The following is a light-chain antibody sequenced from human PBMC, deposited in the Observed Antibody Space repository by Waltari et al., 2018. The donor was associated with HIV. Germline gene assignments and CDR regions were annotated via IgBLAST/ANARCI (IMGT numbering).Light chain of an antibody. CDR2: AAS. Sequence: DIQMNKSPYPDPASVGHRGTITCRASQGISSWLAWYQQKPGKAPKLLIYAASSLQSGVPSRFSGSGSGTDFTLTISSLQPEDFATYYCQQANSFPLTFGGGTKVEIK. CDR1: QGISSW. CDR3: QQANSFPLT. V-gene: IGKV1-12*01. J-gene: IGKJ4*01.